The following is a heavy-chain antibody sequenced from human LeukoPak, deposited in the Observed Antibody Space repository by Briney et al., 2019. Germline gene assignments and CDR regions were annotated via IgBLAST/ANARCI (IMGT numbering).Heavy chain of an antibody. D-gene: IGHD1-26*01. CDR1: GFTFSSYS. Sequence: GGSLRLSXAASGFTFSSYSMNWVRQAPGKGVEWVSYISSSSSTIYYADSVKGRFTISRDNAKNSLYLQMNSLRAEDTAVYYCASGVGATFLSIYWGQGTLVTVSS. CDR3: ASGVGATFLSIY. CDR2: ISSSSSTI. V-gene: IGHV3-48*01. J-gene: IGHJ4*02.